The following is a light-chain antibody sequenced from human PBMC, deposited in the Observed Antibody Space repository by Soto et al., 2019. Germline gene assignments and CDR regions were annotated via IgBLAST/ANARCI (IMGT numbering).Light chain of an antibody. V-gene: IGLV1-44*01. CDR3: AAWDDSLNGRV. CDR2: SNN. CDR1: SSNIGSNT. J-gene: IGLJ2*01. Sequence: QAVVTQPPSASGSPGQRVIISCSGSSSNIGSNTVNWYQQLPGTAPKLLIYSNNQRPSGVPDRFSGSKSGTSASLAISGLQSEDEADYYCAAWDDSLNGRVFGGGTKLTVL.